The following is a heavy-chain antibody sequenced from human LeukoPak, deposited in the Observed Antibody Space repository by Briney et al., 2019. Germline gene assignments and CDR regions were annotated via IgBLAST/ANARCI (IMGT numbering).Heavy chain of an antibody. V-gene: IGHV3-23*01. CDR3: ATAHGVVRGVIYYFDY. CDR2: ISGSGDSA. Sequence: PGGSLRLSCAASGFTFTTYAMTWVRQAPGKGLEWVSFISGSGDSAYYADSVKGRLTISRDYSKNTLYLQMNSLRAEDTAVYYCATAHGVVRGVIYYFDYWGQGTLVTVSS. D-gene: IGHD3-10*01. CDR1: GFTFTTYA. J-gene: IGHJ4*02.